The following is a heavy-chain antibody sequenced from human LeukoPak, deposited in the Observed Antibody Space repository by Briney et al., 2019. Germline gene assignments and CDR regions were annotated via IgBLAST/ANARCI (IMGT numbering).Heavy chain of an antibody. Sequence: ESLKISCKSSGYSLTSNWIGWVRQMPGKGLEWMGIIYPGDSDTRYSPSFQGQVTISADKSISTAYLQWSSLKASDTAMYYCARLRRDGYNYGLSFDLWGQGTLVTVSS. D-gene: IGHD5-24*01. CDR1: GYSLTSNW. CDR2: IYPGDSDT. CDR3: ARLRRDGYNYGLSFDL. J-gene: IGHJ1*01. V-gene: IGHV5-51*01.